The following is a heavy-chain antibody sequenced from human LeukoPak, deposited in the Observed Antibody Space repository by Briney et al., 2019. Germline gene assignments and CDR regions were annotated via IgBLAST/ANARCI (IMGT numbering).Heavy chain of an antibody. CDR2: ISSSGSTI. CDR3: ARDLGASYGNYYYYGMDV. CDR1: GFTFSSYE. V-gene: IGHV3-48*03. D-gene: IGHD5-18*01. Sequence: SGGSLRLSCAASGFTFSSYEMNWVRQAPGKGLEWVSYISSSGSTIYYADSVKGRFTISRDNAKNSLYLQMNRLRAEDTAVYYCARDLGASYGNYYYYGMDVWRQGTTVTVSS. J-gene: IGHJ6*02.